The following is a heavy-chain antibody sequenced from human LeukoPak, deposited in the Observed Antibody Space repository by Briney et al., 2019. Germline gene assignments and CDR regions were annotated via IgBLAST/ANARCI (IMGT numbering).Heavy chain of an antibody. D-gene: IGHD3-3*01. J-gene: IGHJ5*02. CDR3: ASTDYDFWSGDLNWFDP. CDR1: VCTFSSYA. Sequence: ASVKVSCKSSVCTFSSYAISWVRQAPGQGLEWVGRIIPILCIANYAQKFQGRVTITADKSTSTAYMELSSLRSEDTAVYYCASTDYDFWSGDLNWFDPWGQGTLVTVSS. V-gene: IGHV1-69*04. CDR2: IIPILCIA.